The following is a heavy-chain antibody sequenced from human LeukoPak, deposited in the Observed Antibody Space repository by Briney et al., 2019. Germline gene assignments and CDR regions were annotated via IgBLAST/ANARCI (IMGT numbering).Heavy chain of an antibody. J-gene: IGHJ4*02. CDR3: ARILLPAAIWYFDY. D-gene: IGHD2-2*01. CDR1: GYSFTSYW. Sequence: GASLKISCKGSGYSFTSYWIGWVRQLPGKGLEWMGIIYPGDSDTRYSPSFQGQVTISADKSISTAYLQWSSLKASDTAMYYCARILLPAAIWYFDYWGQGTLVTVSS. CDR2: IYPGDSDT. V-gene: IGHV5-51*01.